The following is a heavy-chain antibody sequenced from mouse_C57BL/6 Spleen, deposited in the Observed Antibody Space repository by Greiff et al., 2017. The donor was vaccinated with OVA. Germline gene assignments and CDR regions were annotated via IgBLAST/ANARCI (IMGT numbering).Heavy chain of an antibody. D-gene: IGHD2-3*01. V-gene: IGHV2-2*01. CDR3: ARNFDDGYYGAMDY. CDR2: IWRGGST. J-gene: IGHJ4*01. CDR1: GFSLTSYG. Sequence: VQLQQSGPGLVQPSQCLSITCTVSGFSLTSYGVHWVRQSPGKGLEWLGEIWRGGSTDYNADFISRLSISKDKSKSQVFFKMNSLQADDTAIYYCARNFDDGYYGAMDYWGQGTSVTVSS.